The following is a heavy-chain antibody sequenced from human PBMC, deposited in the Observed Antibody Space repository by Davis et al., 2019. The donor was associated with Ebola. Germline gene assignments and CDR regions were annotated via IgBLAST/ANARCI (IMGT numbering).Heavy chain of an antibody. CDR3: ARGAEQWLVLGLGWFDP. V-gene: IGHV4-34*01. CDR1: GGSISSYY. CDR2: INHSGST. J-gene: IGHJ5*02. Sequence: MPSETLSLTCTVSGGSISSYYWSWIRQPPGKGLEWIGEINHSGSTNYNPSLKSRVTISVDTSKNQFSLKLSAVTAADTAVYYCARGAEQWLVLGLGWFDPWGQGTLVTVSS. D-gene: IGHD6-19*01.